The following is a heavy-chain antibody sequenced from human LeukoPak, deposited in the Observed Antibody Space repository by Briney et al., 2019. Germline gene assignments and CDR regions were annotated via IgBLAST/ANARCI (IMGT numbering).Heavy chain of an antibody. CDR3: AADRAIVGATTLAFDI. J-gene: IGHJ3*02. CDR1: GFTFTSSA. D-gene: IGHD1-26*01. V-gene: IGHV1-58*01. CDR2: IVVGSGNT. Sequence: GASVKVSCKASGFTFTSSAVQWVRQARGLRLEWIGWIVVGSGNTNYAQKFQERVTITRDMSTSTAYMELSSLRSEDTAVYYCAADRAIVGATTLAFDIWGQGTMVTVSS.